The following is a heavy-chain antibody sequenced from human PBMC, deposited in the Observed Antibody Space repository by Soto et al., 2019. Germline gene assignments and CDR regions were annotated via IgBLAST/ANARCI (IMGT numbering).Heavy chain of an antibody. D-gene: IGHD3-10*01. CDR3: ARDQGSWRYSSWLPDAFDI. V-gene: IGHV1-18*01. J-gene: IGHJ3*02. CDR2: ISAYNGNT. Sequence: QVQLAQSGAEVKKPGASVKVSCKASGYTFTSYGISWVRQAPGQGLEWMGWISAYNGNTNYAQKLQGRVTMTTDTSTSTAYMELRSLRSDDTAVYYCARDQGSWRYSSWLPDAFDIWGQGTMVTVSS. CDR1: GYTFTSYG.